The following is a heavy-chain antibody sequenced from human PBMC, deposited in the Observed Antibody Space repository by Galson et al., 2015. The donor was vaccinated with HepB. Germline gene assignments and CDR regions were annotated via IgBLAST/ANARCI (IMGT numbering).Heavy chain of an antibody. D-gene: IGHD6-19*01. V-gene: IGHV3-30*02. Sequence: SLRLSCAASGFTFGSYGMHWVRQAPGKGLEWVAFIRYDGSNKYYADSVKGRFTISRDNSKNTLYLQMNSLRAEDTAVYYCAKDSGVGWQWLVDYWGQGTLVTVSS. CDR3: AKDSGVGWQWLVDY. CDR1: GFTFGSYG. J-gene: IGHJ4*02. CDR2: IRYDGSNK.